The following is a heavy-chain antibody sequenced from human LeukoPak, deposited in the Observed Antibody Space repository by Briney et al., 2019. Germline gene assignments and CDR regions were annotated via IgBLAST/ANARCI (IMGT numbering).Heavy chain of an antibody. CDR3: ARDYGSGSYPRPHYYYYYMDV. J-gene: IGHJ6*03. V-gene: IGHV3-64*01. CDR2: ISSNGGST. CDR1: GFTFSSYA. Sequence: GGSLRLSCAPSGFTFSSYAMHWVRQAPGKGLEYVSAISSNGGSTYYANSVKGRFTISRDNSKNTLYLQMGSLRAEDMAVYYCARDYGSGSYPRPHYYYYYMDVWGKGTTVTISS. D-gene: IGHD3-10*01.